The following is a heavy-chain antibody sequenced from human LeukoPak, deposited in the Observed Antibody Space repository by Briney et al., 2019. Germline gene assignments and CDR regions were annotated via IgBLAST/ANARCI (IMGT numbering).Heavy chain of an antibody. CDR2: IYYSGST. CDR3: ARERRLGYFDY. J-gene: IGHJ4*02. Sequence: SETLSLTCTVSGVSISSYYWSWIRQPPGKGLEWIGYIYYSGSTNYNPSLKSRVTISVDTYKNQFSLKMSSVTAAATVVYYCARERRLGYFDYWGQGTLVTVSS. D-gene: IGHD3-16*01. CDR1: GVSISSYY. V-gene: IGHV4-59*01.